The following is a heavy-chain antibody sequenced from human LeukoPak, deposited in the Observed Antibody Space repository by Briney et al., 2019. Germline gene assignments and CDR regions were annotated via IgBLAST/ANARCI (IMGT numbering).Heavy chain of an antibody. CDR3: ARGAAAGKSY. CDR1: GFTFSSYS. D-gene: IGHD6-13*01. J-gene: IGHJ4*02. Sequence: NPGGSLRLSCAASGFTFSSYSLNWVRQAPGKGLEWVSSISSSINYIYYADSVKGRFTISRDNAKNSLYLQMNSLRAEDTAVYYCARGAAAGKSYWGQGTLVTVSS. CDR2: ISSSINYI. V-gene: IGHV3-21*01.